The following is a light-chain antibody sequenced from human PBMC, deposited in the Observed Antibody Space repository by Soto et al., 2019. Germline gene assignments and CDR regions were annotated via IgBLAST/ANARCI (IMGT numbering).Light chain of an antibody. J-gene: IGKJ1*01. CDR2: GAS. CDR3: QQYNNWPPRGT. Sequence: EIVLTQSPATLSVSPGERATLSCRASQGVSSNLAWYQQKPGQGPRLLIYGASTRATGIPARFSGSGSGTEFTFNLSSLQPEDFALYYCQQYNNWPPRGTFGQGTKVEFK. CDR1: QGVSSN. V-gene: IGKV3-15*01.